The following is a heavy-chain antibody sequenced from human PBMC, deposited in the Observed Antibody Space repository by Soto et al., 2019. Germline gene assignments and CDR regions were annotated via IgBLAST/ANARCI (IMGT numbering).Heavy chain of an antibody. CDR1: ADSASSNSAA. J-gene: IGHJ3*02. CDR2: TYYRSKWYN. V-gene: IGHV6-1*01. D-gene: IGHD3-3*01. CDR3: ARDPFFEFWSGYSDSFDI. Sequence: SQTLLLPCSISADSASSNSAAWNWIRQSPSRGLEWLGRTYYRSKWYNHYPVSVKSRITINPDTSKNQFSLQLNSVTPEDTALYYCARDPFFEFWSGYSDSFDIWGPGTMVSGS.